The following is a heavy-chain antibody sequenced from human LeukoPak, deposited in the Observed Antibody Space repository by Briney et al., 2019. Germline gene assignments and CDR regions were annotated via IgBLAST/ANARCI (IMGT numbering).Heavy chain of an antibody. CDR2: INHSGST. Sequence: GSLRLSCAASGFTFTSYSMSWVRQAPGKGLEWIGEINHSGSTNYNPSLKSRVTISIDKSKNQFFLNLSSVTAADTAVYYCAGLVGRYSSGLYYYYFDYWGQGTLVTVSS. CDR1: GFTFTSYS. J-gene: IGHJ4*02. V-gene: IGHV4-34*08. D-gene: IGHD3-22*01. CDR3: AGLVGRYSSGLYYYYFDY.